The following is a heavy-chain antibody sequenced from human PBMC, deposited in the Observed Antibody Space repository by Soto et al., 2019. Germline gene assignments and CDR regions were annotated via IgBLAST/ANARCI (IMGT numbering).Heavy chain of an antibody. V-gene: IGHV3-30-3*01. J-gene: IGHJ4*02. CDR3: ARDRIRFWEEYCFHY. CDR1: GFTFSDYA. CDR2: ISYDGSNK. Sequence: QVQLVESGGGVVQPGRSLRLSCAASGFTFSDYAMHWVRQAPGKGLEWVALISYDGSNKYYADSVKGRFTISSDNSKNTRFLQMNSRRPDDTAGYDCARDRIRFWEEYCFHYWGQGTLVTVSS. D-gene: IGHD3-3*01.